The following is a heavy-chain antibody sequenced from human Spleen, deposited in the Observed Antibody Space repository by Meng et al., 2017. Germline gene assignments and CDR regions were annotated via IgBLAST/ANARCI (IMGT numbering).Heavy chain of an antibody. CDR1: GFTFSSYW. J-gene: IGHJ6*02. Sequence: GESLKISCAASGFTFSSYWMSWVRQAPGKGLEWVANIKQDGSDKYYVDSVKGRFTISRDNAKNSLYLQMNSLRAEDTAVYYCARDLRYGMDVWGQGTTVTVSS. V-gene: IGHV3-7*01. CDR2: IKQDGSDK. CDR3: ARDLRYGMDV.